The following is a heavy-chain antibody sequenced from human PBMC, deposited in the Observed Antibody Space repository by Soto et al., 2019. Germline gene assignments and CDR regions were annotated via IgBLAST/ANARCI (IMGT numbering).Heavy chain of an antibody. CDR2: IYYSGST. Sequence: QVQLQESGPGLLKPSETLSHTCTVSGGSISSYYWSWIRQPPGKGLEWIGYIYYSGSTNYNPSLKSRVTISVDTSKNQFSLKLSSVTAADTAVYYCASTAHSSGWYSGGFDYWGQGTLVTVSS. V-gene: IGHV4-59*01. CDR1: GGSISSYY. CDR3: ASTAHSSGWYSGGFDY. D-gene: IGHD6-19*01. J-gene: IGHJ4*02.